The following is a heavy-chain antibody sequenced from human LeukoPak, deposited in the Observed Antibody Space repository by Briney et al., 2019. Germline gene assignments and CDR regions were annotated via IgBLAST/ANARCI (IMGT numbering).Heavy chain of an antibody. CDR2: IFHTGTT. V-gene: IGHV4-31*11. CDR3: ARSPGIWNEYGRLEY. J-gene: IGHJ4*02. D-gene: IGHD1-1*01. Sequence: PSETLSLTCAASGDSISSGGHYWNWIRQRPGNGLEWIGYIFHTGTTYYNPSLKSRVTISVDTSKSHFSLKLSSVTAADTAVYYCARSPGIWNEYGRLEYWGQGALVTVSS. CDR1: GDSISSGGHY.